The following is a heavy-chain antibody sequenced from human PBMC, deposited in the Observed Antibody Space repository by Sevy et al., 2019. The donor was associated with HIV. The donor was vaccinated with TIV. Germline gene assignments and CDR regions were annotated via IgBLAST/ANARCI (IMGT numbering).Heavy chain of an antibody. D-gene: IGHD1-1*01. CDR2: ISSSSSYT. V-gene: IGHV3-11*06. CDR3: ARTMERPIFDY. Sequence: GESLKISCAASGFTFSDYYMSWIRQAPGKGLEWVSYISSSSSYTNYADSVKGRFTISRDNAKNSLYLQMNSLRAEDTAVYYCARTMERPIFDYWGQGTLVTVSS. CDR1: GFTFSDYY. J-gene: IGHJ4*02.